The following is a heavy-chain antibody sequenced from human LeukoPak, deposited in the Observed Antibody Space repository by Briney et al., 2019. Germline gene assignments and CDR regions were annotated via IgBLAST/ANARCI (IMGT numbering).Heavy chain of an antibody. J-gene: IGHJ6*03. D-gene: IGHD6-13*01. CDR3: ARDAAVWQQLANLYYYYYMDV. CDR1: GFTFSSYA. CDR2: ISYDGNNK. Sequence: PGGSLRLSCAASGFTFSSYAMHWVRQAPGKGLEWVAVISYDGNNKYYADSVKGRFTISRDNAKNSLYLQTNSLRAEDTAVYYCARDAAVWQQLANLYYYYYMDVWGKGTTVTVSS. V-gene: IGHV3-30*04.